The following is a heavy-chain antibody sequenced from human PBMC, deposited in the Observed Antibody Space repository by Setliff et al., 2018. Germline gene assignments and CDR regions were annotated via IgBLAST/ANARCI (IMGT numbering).Heavy chain of an antibody. V-gene: IGHV4-39*01. CDR1: GGSISSSSYY. D-gene: IGHD6-13*01. CDR2: INHSGTT. CDR3: ARHRGLYSSSWYLDCGYMDV. J-gene: IGHJ6*03. Sequence: PSETLSLTCTVSGGSISSSSYYWGWIRQPPGKGLEWVGEINHSGTTNYNPSLKSRVTISVEKSKNQFSLKLSSVTAADTAVYYCARHRGLYSSSWYLDCGYMDVWGKGTTVTVSS.